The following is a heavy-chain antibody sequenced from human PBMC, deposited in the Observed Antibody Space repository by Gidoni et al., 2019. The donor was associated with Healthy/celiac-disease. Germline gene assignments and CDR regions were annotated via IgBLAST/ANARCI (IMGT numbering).Heavy chain of an antibody. Sequence: QVQLQQWGAGLLKPSETLSLTCAVYGGSFSCYYWSWIRPPPGQGLEWIGEINHSGRTNYNPSLKSRVTISVDTSKNQFSLKLSSVTAADTAVYYCARGSVAGDYWGQGTLVTVSS. D-gene: IGHD6-19*01. CDR2: INHSGRT. V-gene: IGHV4-34*01. J-gene: IGHJ4*02. CDR3: ARGSVAGDY. CDR1: GGSFSCYY.